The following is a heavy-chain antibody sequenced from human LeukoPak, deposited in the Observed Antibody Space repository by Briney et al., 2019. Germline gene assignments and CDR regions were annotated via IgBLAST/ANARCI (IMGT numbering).Heavy chain of an antibody. V-gene: IGHV1-2*06. CDR1: GYTFTGYY. CDR3: AREWARLGELID. CDR2: INPNSGGT. Sequence: ASVKVSCKASGYTFTGYYMHWVRQAPGQGLEWMGRINPNSGGTNYAQKLQGRVTMTTDTSTSTAYMELRSLRSDDTAVYYCAREWARLGELIDWGQGTLVTVSS. D-gene: IGHD3-16*01. J-gene: IGHJ4*02.